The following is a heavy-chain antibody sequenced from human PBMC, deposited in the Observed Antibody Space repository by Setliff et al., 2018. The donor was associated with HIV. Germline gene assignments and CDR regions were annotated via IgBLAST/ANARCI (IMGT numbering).Heavy chain of an antibody. CDR3: AKSGSPEYYYYYGMDV. D-gene: IGHD1-26*01. Sequence: PGGSLRLSCVASEFTFSSYAMNWARQAPGKGLEWVSTISGRGGTKYYADSEKGRFTISRDNSKNTLYLQMNSLRAEDTAVYYCAKSGSPEYYYYYGMDVWGQGTTVTVSS. CDR2: ISGRGGTK. V-gene: IGHV3-23*01. CDR1: EFTFSSYA. J-gene: IGHJ6*02.